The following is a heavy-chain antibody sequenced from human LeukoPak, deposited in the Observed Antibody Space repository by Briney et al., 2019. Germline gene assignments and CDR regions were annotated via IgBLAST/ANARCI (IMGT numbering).Heavy chain of an antibody. CDR2: IYYSGST. Sequence: SDALSLTCTHSNGSISRRRYYWGWIRQPPGKGLGWIGSIYYSGSTYYNPSLKRRVTISVDTPKNQFSLKLSSVTAADTAVYYCARPLHYYYCMAVWGKGTTVTVSS. CDR3: ARPLHYYYCMAV. V-gene: IGHV4-39*01. CDR1: NGSISRRRYY. J-gene: IGHJ6*03.